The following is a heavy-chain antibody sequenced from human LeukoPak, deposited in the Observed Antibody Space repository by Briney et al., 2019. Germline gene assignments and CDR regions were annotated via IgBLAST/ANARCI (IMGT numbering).Heavy chain of an antibody. D-gene: IGHD6-13*01. CDR1: GFTFSSYS. CDR2: ISSSSYI. CDR3: AKGKIAAASYGMDV. V-gene: IGHV3-21*01. Sequence: GGSLRLSCAASGFTFSSYSMNWVRQAPGKGLEWVSSISSSSYIYYADSVKGRFTISRDNAKNSLYLQMNSLRAEDTAVYYCAKGKIAAASYGMDVWGQGTTVTVSS. J-gene: IGHJ6*02.